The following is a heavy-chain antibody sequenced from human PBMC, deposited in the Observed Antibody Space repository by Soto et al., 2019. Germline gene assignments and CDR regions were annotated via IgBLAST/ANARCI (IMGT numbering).Heavy chain of an antibody. V-gene: IGHV1-18*01. CDR1: GYTFTSYG. CDR3: ALYYYGSGTIHNWFDP. J-gene: IGHJ5*02. CDR2: ISAYNGNT. D-gene: IGHD3-10*01. Sequence: VQLVQSGAEVKKPGASVKVSCKASGYTFTSYGISWVRQAPGQGLEWMGWISAYNGNTNYAQKLQGRVTMTTDTSTSPAYMELRSLRSDDTAVYYCALYYYGSGTIHNWFDPWGQGNLVTVSS.